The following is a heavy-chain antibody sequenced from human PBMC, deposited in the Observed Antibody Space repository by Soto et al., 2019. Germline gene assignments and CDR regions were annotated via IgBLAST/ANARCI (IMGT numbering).Heavy chain of an antibody. D-gene: IGHD6-13*01. CDR3: AREYTAAAGPTFDY. CDR2: ISYDGSNK. V-gene: IGHV3-30-3*01. J-gene: IGHJ4*02. Sequence: QVQLVESGGGVVQPGRSLRLSCAASGFTFSSYAMHWVRQAPGKGLEWVAVISYDGSNKYYADSVKGRFTISRDNSKNTLYLQMNSLRAEDTAVYYCAREYTAAAGPTFDYWGQGTLVTVSS. CDR1: GFTFSSYA.